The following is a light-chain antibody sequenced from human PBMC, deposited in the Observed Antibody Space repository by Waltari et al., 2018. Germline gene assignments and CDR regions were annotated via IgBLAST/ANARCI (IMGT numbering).Light chain of an antibody. CDR2: KAS. V-gene: IGKV1-5*03. CDR1: QRMGSW. J-gene: IGKJ1*01. Sequence: DIQMTQSPSTLSASVGARVTITSRASQRMGSWLAWYQQKPGKAPNPLFHKASSLESGVPSRFSGSGSGTEFTLTISSLQPDDFATYYCQQYNSYPWTFGQGTKVEIK. CDR3: QQYNSYPWT.